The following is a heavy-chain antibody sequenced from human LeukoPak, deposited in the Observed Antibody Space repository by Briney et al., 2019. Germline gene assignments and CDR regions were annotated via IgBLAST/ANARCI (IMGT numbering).Heavy chain of an antibody. CDR2: VTPYNENT. CDR1: GYIFTKYD. J-gene: IGHJ4*02. Sequence: GASVKVSCKTSGYIFTKYDINWVRQAPGRGLEWMGWVTPYNENTGSAQKFQGRVTMTTDTSTGTAYMQLRGLTSDDTAVYYCAREPKEGVFFDYWGQGTLVTVSS. CDR3: AREPKEGVFFDY. V-gene: IGHV1-18*01.